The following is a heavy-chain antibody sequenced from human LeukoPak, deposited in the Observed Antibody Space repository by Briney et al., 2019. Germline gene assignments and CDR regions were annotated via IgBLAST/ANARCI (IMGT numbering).Heavy chain of an antibody. V-gene: IGHV4-34*01. CDR3: ARAWGQPRSGGSGSYFGY. D-gene: IGHD3-10*01. Sequence: PSETLSLTCAVYGGSFSGYYWSWIRQPPGKGLEWIGEINHSGSTNYNPSLKSRVTISVDTSKNQFSLKLSSVTAADTGVYYCARAWGQPRSGGSGSYFGYWGREPWSPSPQ. CDR1: GGSFSGYY. J-gene: IGHJ4*02. CDR2: INHSGST.